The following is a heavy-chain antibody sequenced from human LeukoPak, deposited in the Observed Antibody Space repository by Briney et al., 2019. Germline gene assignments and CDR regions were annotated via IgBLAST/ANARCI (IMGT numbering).Heavy chain of an antibody. CDR2: IKQDGSEK. Sequence: GGSLRLSCAASGFTFSSYWMSWVRQAPGKGLEWVANIKQDGSEKYYVDSAKGRFTISRDNAKNSLYLQMNSLRAEGTAVYYCARDQGFWSGYYVDYWGQGTLVTVSS. D-gene: IGHD3-3*01. V-gene: IGHV3-7*01. J-gene: IGHJ4*02. CDR3: ARDQGFWSGYYVDY. CDR1: GFTFSSYW.